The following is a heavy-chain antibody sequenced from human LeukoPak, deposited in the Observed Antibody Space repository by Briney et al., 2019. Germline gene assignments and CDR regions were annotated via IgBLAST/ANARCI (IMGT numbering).Heavy chain of an antibody. V-gene: IGHV3-11*04. CDR1: GFTFSDYD. D-gene: IGHD3-16*02. CDR3: ARDPGVNRYFQH. CDR2: ISRSGSTI. J-gene: IGHJ1*01. Sequence: PGGSLRLSCAASGFTFSDYDLSGIGQAPGKGLEGVSYISRSGSTIYYADSVKGRFTISRDNAKNSLYLQMNSLRAEDTAVYYCARDPGVNRYFQHWGQGTLVTVSS.